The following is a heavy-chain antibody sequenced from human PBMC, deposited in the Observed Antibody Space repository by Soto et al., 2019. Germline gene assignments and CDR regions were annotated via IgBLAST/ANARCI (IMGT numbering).Heavy chain of an antibody. J-gene: IGHJ3*01. CDR3: ATWHELEHAFDV. V-gene: IGHV3-53*01. CDR2: LYDVDGS. Sequence: DVQLVESGGGLIQPGESLRLSCAAFGLTISGKKYVAWVRQAPGKGLEWVSALYDVDGSFYADSVTGRFTTPSDSSKTTVYLQMNDLRPDDTAVYYCATWHELEHAFDVWGQGTTVTISS. D-gene: IGHD1-1*01. CDR1: GLTISGKKY.